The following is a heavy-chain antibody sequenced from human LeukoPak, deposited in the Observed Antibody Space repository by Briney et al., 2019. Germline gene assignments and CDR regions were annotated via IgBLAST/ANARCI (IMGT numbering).Heavy chain of an antibody. V-gene: IGHV1-2*02. CDR1: GYTFTGYY. Sequence: SVKASCKVSGYTFTGYYMDWERHAAGQGLEWKGWINPNSGGTNYGQKFQGRVIMTRNTSISTAYMELSRLRSDDTAVYYCARDSDIVVVPAAIFDYWGQGTLVSVS. D-gene: IGHD2-2*01. CDR2: INPNSGGT. CDR3: ARDSDIVVVPAAIFDY. J-gene: IGHJ4*02.